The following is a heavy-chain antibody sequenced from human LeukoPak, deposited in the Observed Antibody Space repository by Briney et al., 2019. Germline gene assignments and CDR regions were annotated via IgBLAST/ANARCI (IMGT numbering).Heavy chain of an antibody. J-gene: IGHJ3*02. V-gene: IGHV3-53*01. D-gene: IGHD4-17*01. CDR1: GFTVSSNY. CDR2: IYSGGST. CDR3: ARDAFDDYGDHDAFDI. Sequence: GGSLRLSCAASGFTVSSNYMSWVRQAPGKGLEWVSVIYSGGSTYYADSVKGRFTISRDNSKNTLYLQMNSLRAEDTAVYYCARDAFDDYGDHDAFDIWGQGTMVTVSS.